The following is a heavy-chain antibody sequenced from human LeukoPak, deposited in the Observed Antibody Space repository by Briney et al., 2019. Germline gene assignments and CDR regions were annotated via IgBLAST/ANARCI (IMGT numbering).Heavy chain of an antibody. Sequence: PGGSLRLSCAASGFTFSSYAMSWVRQAPGKGLEWVSTISGSGLRTYYADSVKGRFTISRDSSKNTLYLQMGSLRAEDMAVYYCARGPLGGPFDYWGQGTLVTVSS. V-gene: IGHV3-23*01. CDR3: ARGPLGGPFDY. J-gene: IGHJ4*02. CDR1: GFTFSSYA. CDR2: ISGSGLRT. D-gene: IGHD1-26*01.